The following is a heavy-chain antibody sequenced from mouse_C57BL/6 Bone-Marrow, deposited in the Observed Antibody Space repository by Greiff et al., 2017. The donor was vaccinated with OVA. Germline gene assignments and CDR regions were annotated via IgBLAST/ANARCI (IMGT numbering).Heavy chain of an antibody. CDR3: TGIYDGYYNYAMDY. J-gene: IGHJ4*01. Sequence: EVMLVESGGGLVQPGGSMKLSCAASGFTFSDAWMDWVRQSPAKGLEWVAEIRNKANNNATYYAESVKGRFTISRDDSKSSVYLQRNSLRAEDTGIYYCTGIYDGYYNYAMDYWGQGTSVTVSS. CDR2: IRNKANNNAT. V-gene: IGHV6-6*01. D-gene: IGHD2-3*01. CDR1: GFTFSDAW.